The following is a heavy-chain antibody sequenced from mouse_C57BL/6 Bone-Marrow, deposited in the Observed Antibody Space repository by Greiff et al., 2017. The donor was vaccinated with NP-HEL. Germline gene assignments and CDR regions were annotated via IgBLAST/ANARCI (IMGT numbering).Heavy chain of an antibody. V-gene: IGHV1-52*01. Sequence: QVQLQQPGAELVRPGSSVKLSCKASGYTFTSYWMHWVKQRPIQGLEWIGNIDPSVSETHYNQKFTDKATLTVDTSSSTAYMQLSSMTSEDSAVYYCAIITTVVANYAMDYWGQGTSVTVSS. CDR1: GYTFTSYW. D-gene: IGHD1-1*01. CDR2: IDPSVSET. CDR3: AIITTVVANYAMDY. J-gene: IGHJ4*01.